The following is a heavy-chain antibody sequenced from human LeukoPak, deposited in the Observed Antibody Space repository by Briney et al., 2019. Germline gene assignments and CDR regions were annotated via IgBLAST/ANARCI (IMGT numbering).Heavy chain of an antibody. V-gene: IGHV1-69*04. Sequence: ASVKVSCKASGYTFTGYYMHWVRQAPGQGLEWMGRIIPILGIANYAQKFQGRVTITADKSTSTAYMELSSLRSEDTAVYYCARDEGNYDFWSGYYFDYWGQGTLVTVSS. D-gene: IGHD3-3*01. CDR3: ARDEGNYDFWSGYYFDY. J-gene: IGHJ4*02. CDR1: GYTFTGYY. CDR2: IIPILGIA.